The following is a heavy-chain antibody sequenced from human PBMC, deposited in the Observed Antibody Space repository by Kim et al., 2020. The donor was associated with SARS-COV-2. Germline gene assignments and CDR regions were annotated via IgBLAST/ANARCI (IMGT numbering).Heavy chain of an antibody. V-gene: IGHV3-30*18. D-gene: IGHD2-21*02. Sequence: GRSLRLSCAASGFTFSSYGMHWVRQAPGKGLEWVAVISYDGSNKYYAASVKGRFTISRDNSKNTLYLQMNSLRAEDTAVYYCAKVEYCGGDCYSLDYWR. CDR3: AKVEYCGGDCYSLDY. J-gene: IGHJ4*01. CDR2: ISYDGSNK. CDR1: GFTFSSYG.